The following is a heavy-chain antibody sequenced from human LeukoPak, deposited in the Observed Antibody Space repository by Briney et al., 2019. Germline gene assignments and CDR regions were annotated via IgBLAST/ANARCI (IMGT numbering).Heavy chain of an antibody. CDR3: ARVQYYDILTGYPTGGFDY. CDR1: GGSISSGGYS. Sequence: SETLSLTCAVSGGSISSGGYSWSWIRQPPGKGLEWIGYIYRSGSTYYNPSLKSRVTISVDRSKNQFSLKLSSVTAADTAVYYCARVQYYDILTGYPTGGFDYWGQGTLDTVSS. J-gene: IGHJ4*02. CDR2: IYRSGST. V-gene: IGHV4-30-2*01. D-gene: IGHD3-9*01.